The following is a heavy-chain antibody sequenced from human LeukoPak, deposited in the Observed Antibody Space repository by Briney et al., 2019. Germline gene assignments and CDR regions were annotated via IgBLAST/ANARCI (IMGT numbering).Heavy chain of an antibody. V-gene: IGHV4-59*01. CDR3: ARFTRYSYGYGFDY. CDR2: IYYSGST. Sequence: SETLSLTCTVSGGSISSYYWSWIRQPPGKGLEWDGYIYYSGSTNYNPSLKSRVTISVATSKNQFSLKLSSVTAADTAVYYCARFTRYSYGYGFDYWGQGTLVTVSS. D-gene: IGHD5-18*01. J-gene: IGHJ4*02. CDR1: GGSISSYY.